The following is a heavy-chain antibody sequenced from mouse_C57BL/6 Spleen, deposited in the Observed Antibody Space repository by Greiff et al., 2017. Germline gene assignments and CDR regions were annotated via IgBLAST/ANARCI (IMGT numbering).Heavy chain of an antibody. V-gene: IGHV5-9-1*02. CDR1: GFTFSSYA. D-gene: IGHD2-1*01. CDR3: TVYYGNYAYAMDY. Sequence: EVKLMESGEGLVKPGGSLKLSCAASGFTFSSYAMSWVRQTPEKRLEWVAYISSGGDYIDYADTVKGRFTISRDNARNTLYLQMSSLKSEDTAMYYCTVYYGNYAYAMDYWGQGTSVTVSS. CDR2: ISSGGDYI. J-gene: IGHJ4*01.